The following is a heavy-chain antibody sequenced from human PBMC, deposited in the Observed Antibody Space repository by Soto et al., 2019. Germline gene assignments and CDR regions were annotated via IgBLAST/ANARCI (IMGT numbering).Heavy chain of an antibody. J-gene: IGHJ5*02. Sequence: GESLKISCKTSGYSFSNYWIAWVRQTPGKGLEWMGIIYPGDFDARYSPSFGGQVTISADKIVNSVFLQWRSLKASDTAMYYCARHQDGSITWLDAWGQGTMVTVSS. V-gene: IGHV5-51*01. CDR1: GYSFSNYW. CDR3: ARHQDGSITWLDA. D-gene: IGHD3-10*01. CDR2: IYPGDFDA.